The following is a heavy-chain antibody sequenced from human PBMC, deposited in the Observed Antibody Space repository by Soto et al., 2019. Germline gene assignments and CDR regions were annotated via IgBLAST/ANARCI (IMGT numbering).Heavy chain of an antibody. CDR1: GGSFSGYS. Sequence: QVQLQQWGAGLLKSSETLSLTCAVYGGSFSGYSWTWIRHAPGKGLEWIGEINHSGGTNYNSSLKSRVIISVDTSKNQFSLILYSVTAADTAVYYCARDRQYYHFWSGYQNEGPYGMDVWGQGTTVTVSS. V-gene: IGHV4-34*02. J-gene: IGHJ6*02. CDR2: INHSGGT. CDR3: ARDRQYYHFWSGYQNEGPYGMDV. D-gene: IGHD3-3*02.